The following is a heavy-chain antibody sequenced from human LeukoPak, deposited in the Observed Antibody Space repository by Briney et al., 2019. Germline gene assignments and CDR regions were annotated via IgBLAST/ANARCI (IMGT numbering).Heavy chain of an antibody. Sequence: GGSLRLSCAASGFTFSDYYMSWIRQAPGKGLEWVSYISSSGSTIYYADSVKGRFAISRDNAKNSLYLQMNSLRAEDTAVYYCARVGYSSSSNFDYWGQGTLVTVSS. CDR1: GFTFSDYY. J-gene: IGHJ4*02. D-gene: IGHD6-13*01. V-gene: IGHV3-11*04. CDR2: ISSSGSTI. CDR3: ARVGYSSSSNFDY.